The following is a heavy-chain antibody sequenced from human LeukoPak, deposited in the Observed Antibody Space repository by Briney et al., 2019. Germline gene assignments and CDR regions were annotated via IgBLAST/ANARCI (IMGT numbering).Heavy chain of an antibody. V-gene: IGHV3-21*01. CDR1: EFTFSSYS. CDR3: ASYSSSVPFNY. J-gene: IGHJ4*02. Sequence: GGSLRLSCAASEFTFSSYSMNWVRQAPGKGLEWVSSISSSSSYIYYADSVKGRFTISRDNAKNSLYLQMNSLRAEDTAVYYCASYSSSVPFNYWGQGTLVTVSS. D-gene: IGHD6-6*01. CDR2: ISSSSSYI.